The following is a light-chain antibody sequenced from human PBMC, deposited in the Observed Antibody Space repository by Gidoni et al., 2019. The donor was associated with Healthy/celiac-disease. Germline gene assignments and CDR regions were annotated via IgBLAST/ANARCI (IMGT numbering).Light chain of an antibody. J-gene: IGKJ2*01. CDR1: PSLLHSNGYNY. Sequence: DIVITQSPLSLPVTPGGPASISCQSSPSLLHSNGYNYLDWYLQKPGQSPQLLIYLGSNRASGVPDRFSGSGSGTDFTLKISRVEAEDVGVYYCMQDLQTPYTFGQGTKLEIK. CDR2: LGS. CDR3: MQDLQTPYT. V-gene: IGKV2-28*01.